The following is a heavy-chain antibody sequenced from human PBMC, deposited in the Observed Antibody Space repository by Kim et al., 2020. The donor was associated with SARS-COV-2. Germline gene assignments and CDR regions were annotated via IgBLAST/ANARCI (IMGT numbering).Heavy chain of an antibody. Sequence: ASVKVSCKASGYTFTSYAMHWVRQAPGQRLEWMGWINAGNGNTKYSQKFQGRVTITRDTSASTAYMELSSLRSEDTAVYYCARAMVQGVIIFDYWGQGTLVTVSS. J-gene: IGHJ4*02. CDR3: ARAMVQGVIIFDY. CDR2: INAGNGNT. D-gene: IGHD3-10*01. V-gene: IGHV1-3*01. CDR1: GYTFTSYA.